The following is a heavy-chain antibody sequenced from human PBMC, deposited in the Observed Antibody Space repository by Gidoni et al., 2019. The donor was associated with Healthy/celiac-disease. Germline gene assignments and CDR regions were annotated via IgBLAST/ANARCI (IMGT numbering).Heavy chain of an antibody. CDR3: AHTIEGRSGSVYYYYGMDV. CDR1: GFSLSTSGLG. Sequence: QITLKESGPTLVKPTQTLTLTCTISGFSLSTSGLGVGWIRQPPGKALEWLALIYWDDDKRYSPSLKSRLTITKDTSKNQVVLTMTNMDPVDTATYYCAHTIEGRSGSVYYYYGMDVWGQGTTVTVSS. CDR2: IYWDDDK. V-gene: IGHV2-5*02. J-gene: IGHJ6*02. D-gene: IGHD3-3*01.